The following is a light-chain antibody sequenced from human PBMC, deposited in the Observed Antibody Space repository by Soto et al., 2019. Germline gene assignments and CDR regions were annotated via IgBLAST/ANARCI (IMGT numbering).Light chain of an antibody. Sequence: DIQMTQSPSSLSASVGDRVTITCRASQTIIRYLNWYQQKPGRAPNLLIYAASSLQSGVPSRFSGSGSGTEFTLTISSLQPEDFATYDGQQSYSTLFTFGPGTKVEIK. CDR1: QTIIRY. CDR3: QQSYSTLFT. J-gene: IGKJ3*01. V-gene: IGKV1-39*01. CDR2: AAS.